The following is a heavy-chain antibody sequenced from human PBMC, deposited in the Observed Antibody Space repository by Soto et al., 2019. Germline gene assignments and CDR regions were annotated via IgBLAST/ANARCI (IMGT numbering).Heavy chain of an antibody. V-gene: IGHV4-59*08. Sequence: PSETLSLTCTVSGASISRYYWSWIRQPPGKGLEWIGYIYYSGSTNYNPSLKSRVTISVDTSKNQFSLKLSSVTAADTAVYYCARAGAYCISTSCYAGIYYYYGMDVWGQGTTVT. CDR1: GASISRYY. D-gene: IGHD2-2*01. J-gene: IGHJ6*02. CDR3: ARAGAYCISTSCYAGIYYYYGMDV. CDR2: IYYSGST.